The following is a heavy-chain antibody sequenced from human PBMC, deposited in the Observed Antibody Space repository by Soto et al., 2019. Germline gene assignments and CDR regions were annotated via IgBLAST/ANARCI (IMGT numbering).Heavy chain of an antibody. Sequence: GGSLRLSCAASGFTFSSYAMSWVRQAPGKGLEWVSAISGSGGSTYYADSVKGRFTISRDNSKNTLYLQMNSLRAEDTAVYYCAKYALGGYCSGGSCPYYDYYIDVWGKGTTVTVSS. J-gene: IGHJ6*03. CDR2: ISGSGGST. CDR3: AKYALGGYCSGGSCPYYDYYIDV. CDR1: GFTFSSYA. D-gene: IGHD2-15*01. V-gene: IGHV3-23*01.